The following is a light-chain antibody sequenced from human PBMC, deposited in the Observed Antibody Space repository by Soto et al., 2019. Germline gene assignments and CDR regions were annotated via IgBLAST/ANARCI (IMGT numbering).Light chain of an antibody. V-gene: IGLV3-21*02. Sequence: SYELTQPPSVSVAPGQTARITCEGDDLGSKTVHWYQQKPGQAPVLVVYDDTDRPSEIPERLSGSHSGDTATLTIDRVEPGDEADYYCQVWQSSTEHDVFGTGTKVTVL. CDR3: QVWQSSTEHDV. CDR1: DLGSKT. J-gene: IGLJ1*01. CDR2: DDT.